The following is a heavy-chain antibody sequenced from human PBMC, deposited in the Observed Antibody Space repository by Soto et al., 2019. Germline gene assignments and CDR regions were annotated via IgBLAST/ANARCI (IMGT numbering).Heavy chain of an antibody. CDR2: IIPILGIA. J-gene: IGHJ4*02. CDR1: GGTFSSYT. CDR3: ARALGTGYANFDY. Sequence: QVQLVQSGAEVKKPGSSVKVSCKASGGTFSSYTISWVRQAPGQGLEWMGRIIPILGIANYAQKFQGRVTXTXDXCTSTAYMELSSLRSEDTAVYYCARALGTGYANFDYWGQGTLVTVSS. D-gene: IGHD3-9*01. V-gene: IGHV1-69*02.